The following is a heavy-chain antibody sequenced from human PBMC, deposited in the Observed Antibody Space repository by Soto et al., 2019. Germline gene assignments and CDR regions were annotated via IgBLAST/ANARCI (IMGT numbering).Heavy chain of an antibody. CDR1: GSTFSNYG. Sequence: QVQLVESGGGVVQPGTSLRLSCAASGSTFSNYGMHWVRQAPGKGLEWVAVVWYDGTTKFYPDSVKGRFTISRDNSNNSRYLRLNCLRGGGTAVYYCATVCSDDGSVFWGQGPLVTVSS. J-gene: IGHJ4*02. CDR3: ATVCSDDGSVF. CDR2: VWYDGTTK. V-gene: IGHV3-33*01. D-gene: IGHD3-10*01.